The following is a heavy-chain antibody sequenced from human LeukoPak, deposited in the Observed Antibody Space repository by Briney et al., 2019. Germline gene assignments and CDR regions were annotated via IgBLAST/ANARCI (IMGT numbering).Heavy chain of an antibody. D-gene: IGHD3-3*01. J-gene: IGHJ5*02. Sequence: SQTLSLTFAISGDSVSSNSAAWNWLRQSPSRGLEWLGNTYYRSKWYNDYAVSVKSRITINPDTSKNHFSLQLNSVTPEDTAVYYCARVGNYDFWSGYYTGIEWFDPWGQGTLVTVSS. CDR2: TYYRSKWYN. CDR1: GDSVSSNSAA. V-gene: IGHV6-1*01. CDR3: ARVGNYDFWSGYYTGIEWFDP.